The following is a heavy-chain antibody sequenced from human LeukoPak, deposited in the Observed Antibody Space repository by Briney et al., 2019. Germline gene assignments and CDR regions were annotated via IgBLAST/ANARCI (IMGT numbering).Heavy chain of an antibody. CDR1: GFTVSSNY. CDR2: FYSGGST. Sequence: PGGSLRLSCAASGFTVSSNYMSWVRQAPGKGLEWVSVFYSGGSTYYADSVKGRFTISRDNSKNTLYLQMNSLRAEDTAVYYCARDSQGYYDFWSGQDAFDIWGQGTMVTVSS. V-gene: IGHV3-66*02. J-gene: IGHJ3*02. CDR3: ARDSQGYYDFWSGQDAFDI. D-gene: IGHD3-3*01.